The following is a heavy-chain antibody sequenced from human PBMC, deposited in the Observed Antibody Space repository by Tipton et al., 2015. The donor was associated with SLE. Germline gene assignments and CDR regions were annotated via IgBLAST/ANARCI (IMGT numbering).Heavy chain of an antibody. CDR1: GYSISSGYY. J-gene: IGHJ3*02. Sequence: TLSLTCAVSGYSISSGYYWGWIRQPPGKGLEWIGYIYYSGSTYYNPSLKSRVTISVDTSKNQFSLKLSSVTAADTAVYYCARGLGVVVAVALDIWGQGTMVTVSS. V-gene: IGHV4-38-2*01. D-gene: IGHD2-15*01. CDR3: ARGLGVVVAVALDI. CDR2: IYYSGST.